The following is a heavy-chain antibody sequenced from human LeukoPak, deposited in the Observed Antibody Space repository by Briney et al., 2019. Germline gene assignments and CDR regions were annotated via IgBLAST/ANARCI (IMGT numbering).Heavy chain of an antibody. CDR2: ISLSGSTI. D-gene: IGHD2-2*01. J-gene: IGHJ4*02. V-gene: IGHV3-11*01. CDR3: AREASCSSTTCYFDY. Sequence: GGSLRLSCAPSGFNFSDFYMSWIRQAPGKGLEWLSSISLSGSTITYAASVKGRVTVSRDNAKTSLFLQMNSLRADDTAVYYCAREASCSSTTCYFDYWGQGTLVTVSS. CDR1: GFNFSDFY.